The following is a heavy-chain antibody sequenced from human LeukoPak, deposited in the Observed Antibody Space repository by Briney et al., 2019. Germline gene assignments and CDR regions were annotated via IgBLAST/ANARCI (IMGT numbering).Heavy chain of an antibody. J-gene: IGHJ4*02. CDR1: GFTFSSYA. CDR3: AKRTYRDSGGYLGSSDY. CDR2: ISGSDGST. D-gene: IGHD3-22*01. Sequence: GGSLRLSCAASGFTFSSYAMSWVRQARGKGLEWVSSISGSDGSTYYADSVKGGVTISRDNTKNTLYLQLNSLRAEDTAIYYCAKRTYRDSGGYLGSSDYWGQGTLVTVSS. V-gene: IGHV3-23*01.